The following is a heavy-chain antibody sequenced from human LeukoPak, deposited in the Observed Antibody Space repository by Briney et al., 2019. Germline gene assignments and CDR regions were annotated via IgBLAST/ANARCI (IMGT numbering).Heavy chain of an antibody. V-gene: IGHV1-18*01. CDR1: GGTFSSYA. J-gene: IGHJ5*02. CDR3: ARDFQIVANWFDP. D-gene: IGHD5-12*01. CDR2: ISAYNGNT. Sequence: ASVTVSCKASGGTFSSYAISWVRQAPGQGLEWMGWISAYNGNTNYAQKLQGRVTMTTDTSTSTAYMELRSLRSDDTAVYYCARDFQIVANWFDPWGQGTLVTVSS.